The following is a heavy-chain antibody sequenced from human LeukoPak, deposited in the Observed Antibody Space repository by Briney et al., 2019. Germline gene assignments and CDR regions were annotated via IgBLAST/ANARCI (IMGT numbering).Heavy chain of an antibody. V-gene: IGHV4-59*08. CDR2: IYYGGST. CDR1: GGSISSYY. D-gene: IGHD2-2*01. Sequence: SETLSLTCTVSGGSISSYYWSWIRQPPGKGLEWIGYIYYGGSTNYNPSLKSRVTISVDTSKNQFSLKMSSVTAADTAIYYCARTDEPVARYFQNWGQGTLVTVSS. J-gene: IGHJ1*01. CDR3: ARTDEPVARYFQN.